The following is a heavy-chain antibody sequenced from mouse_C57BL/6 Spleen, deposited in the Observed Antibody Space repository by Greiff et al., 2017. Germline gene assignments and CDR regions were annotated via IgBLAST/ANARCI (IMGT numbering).Heavy chain of an antibody. CDR1: GYTFTSYG. CDR2: IYPRSGNT. D-gene: IGHD4-1*01. Sequence: VKVVESGAELARPGASVKLSCKASGYTFTSYGISWVKQRTGQGLEWIGEIYPRSGNTYYNEKFKGKATLTADKSSSTAYMELRSLTSEDSAVYICDRGLTGWYFDVWGTGTTVTVSS. J-gene: IGHJ1*03. V-gene: IGHV1-81*01. CDR3: DRGLTGWYFDV.